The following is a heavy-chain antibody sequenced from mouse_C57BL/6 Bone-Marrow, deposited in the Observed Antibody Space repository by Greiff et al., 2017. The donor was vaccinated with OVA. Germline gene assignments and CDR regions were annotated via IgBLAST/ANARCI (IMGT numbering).Heavy chain of an antibody. CDR1: GYTFTSTW. Sequence: QVQLQQPGAELVKPGASVKLSCKASGYTFTSTWMHWVKQRPGRGLEWIGRIDPNSGGTKYDEKFKSKATLTVDKPSSTAYMQLSSLTSEDSAVYYCARGVGRWNNYAMDYWGQGTSVTVSS. J-gene: IGHJ4*01. D-gene: IGHD4-1*01. CDR2: IDPNSGGT. V-gene: IGHV1-72*01. CDR3: ARGVGRWNNYAMDY.